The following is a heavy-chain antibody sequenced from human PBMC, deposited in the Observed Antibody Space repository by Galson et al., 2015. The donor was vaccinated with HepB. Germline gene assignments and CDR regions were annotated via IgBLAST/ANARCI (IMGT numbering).Heavy chain of an antibody. D-gene: IGHD5-12*01. CDR1: GFTFSSYS. V-gene: IGHV3-48*01. CDR2: ISSSSSTI. J-gene: IGHJ4*02. Sequence: SLRLSCAASGFTFSSYSMNWVRQAPGKGLEWVSYISSSSSTIYYADSVKGRFTISRDNAKNSLYLQMNSLRAEDTAVYYCAREDGDIVATMANFDYWGQGTLVTVSS. CDR3: AREDGDIVATMANFDY.